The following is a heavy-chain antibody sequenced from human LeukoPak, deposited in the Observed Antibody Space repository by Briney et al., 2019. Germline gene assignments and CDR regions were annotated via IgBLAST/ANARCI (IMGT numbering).Heavy chain of an antibody. CDR2: IPASGGST. CDR1: GFTFSSNV. Sequence: GGSLRLSCAASGFTFSSNVMIWVRQAPGKGLEWVSSIPASGGSTYYADSVKGRFTISRDNSKNTLYLQMNSLRAEDTAVYYCAKDREYSSPFDYWGQGTLVTVSS. V-gene: IGHV3-23*01. J-gene: IGHJ4*02. D-gene: IGHD6-6*01. CDR3: AKDREYSSPFDY.